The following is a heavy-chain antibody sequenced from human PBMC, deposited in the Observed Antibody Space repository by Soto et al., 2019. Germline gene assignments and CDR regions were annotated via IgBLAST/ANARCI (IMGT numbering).Heavy chain of an antibody. CDR3: AKDTRGLYSDYYYYMDV. CDR2: ISGSGSST. V-gene: IGHV3-23*01. J-gene: IGHJ6*03. CDR1: GFPFSGYA. Sequence: GGSLRLSCAASGFPFSGYAISWVRQAPGKGLEWDSVISGSGSSTNYADSVKGRFTLSRDNDRDTVYLQMNSLRAEDTAVYYCAKDTRGLYSDYYYYMDVWGKGTTVNVSS. D-gene: IGHD3-10*01.